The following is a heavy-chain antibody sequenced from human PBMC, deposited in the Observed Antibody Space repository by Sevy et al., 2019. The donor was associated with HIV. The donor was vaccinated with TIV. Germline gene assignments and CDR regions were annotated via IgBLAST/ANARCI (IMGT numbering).Heavy chain of an antibody. CDR1: GFTVSSNY. V-gene: IGHV3-53*05. J-gene: IGHJ6*02. CDR3: VKGPHPAVTTSYALDV. Sequence: GGSLRLSCAASGFTVSSNYMSWVRQAPGKGLEWVSVIYSGGSTYYADSVKGRFTISRDNSKNTLYLQMNSLRPEDTAVYYCVKGPHPAVTTSYALDVWGQGTTVTVSS. D-gene: IGHD4-17*01. CDR2: IYSGGST.